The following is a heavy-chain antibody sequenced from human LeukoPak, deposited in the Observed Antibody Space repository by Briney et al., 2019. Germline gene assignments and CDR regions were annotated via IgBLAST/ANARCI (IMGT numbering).Heavy chain of an antibody. CDR2: ISAYNGNT. Sequence: ASVKVSCKASGYTFTSYGISWVRQAPGQGLEWMGWISAYNGNTNYAQKLQGRVTMTTDTSTSTAYMELRSLRSDDTAVYYCARRYCSGGSCYSRSPFDYWGQGTLVTVS. V-gene: IGHV1-18*01. CDR1: GYTFTSYG. D-gene: IGHD2-15*01. CDR3: ARRYCSGGSCYSRSPFDY. J-gene: IGHJ4*02.